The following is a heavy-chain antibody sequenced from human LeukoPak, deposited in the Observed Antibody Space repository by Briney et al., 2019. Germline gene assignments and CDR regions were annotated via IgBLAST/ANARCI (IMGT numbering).Heavy chain of an antibody. CDR3: ARERVGYYDRNFDY. J-gene: IGHJ4*02. D-gene: IGHD3-22*01. CDR2: IYYSGST. CDR1: GGSVSSGSYY. V-gene: IGHV4-61*01. Sequence: SETLSLTCTVSGGSVSSGSYYWSWIRQPPGKGLEWIGYIYYSGSTNYNPSLKSRVTISVDTSKNQFSLKLSSVTAADTAVYYCARERVGYYDRNFDYWGQGTLVTVSS.